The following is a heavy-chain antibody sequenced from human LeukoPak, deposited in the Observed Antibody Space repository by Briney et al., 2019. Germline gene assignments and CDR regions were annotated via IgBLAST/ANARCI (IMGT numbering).Heavy chain of an antibody. CDR2: IYHSGST. D-gene: IGHD3-3*01. J-gene: IGHJ4*02. Sequence: SQTLSLTCAVSGGSISSGGYSWSWIRQPPGKGLEWIGYIYHSGSTYYNPSLKSRVTISVARSKNQFSLKLSSVTAADTAVYYCARGLVFGVVTPFDYWGQGTLVTVSS. V-gene: IGHV4-30-2*01. CDR3: ARGLVFGVVTPFDY. CDR1: GGSISSGGYS.